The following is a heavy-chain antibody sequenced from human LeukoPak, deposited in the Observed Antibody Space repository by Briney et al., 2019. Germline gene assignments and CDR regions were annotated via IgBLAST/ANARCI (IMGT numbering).Heavy chain of an antibody. CDR2: IYHSGST. D-gene: IGHD6-19*01. CDR1: GGSISSSNW. V-gene: IGHV4-4*02. Sequence: KPSGTLSLTCAVPGGSISSSNWWSWVRQPPGKGLEWIGEIYHSGSTNYNPSLKSRVTISVDKSKNQFSLKLSSVTAADTAVYYCARDLNPLSIAVAGTLGYWGQGTLVTVSS. J-gene: IGHJ4*02. CDR3: ARDLNPLSIAVAGTLGY.